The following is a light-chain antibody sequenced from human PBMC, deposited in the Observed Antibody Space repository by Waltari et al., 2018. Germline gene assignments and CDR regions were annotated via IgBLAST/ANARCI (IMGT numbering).Light chain of an antibody. Sequence: EIVLTQSPGTLSLSPGERATLSCRASQSVSSSYLAWYQQKPGQAPRLRIYAASSRATGSPDRFSGTGSGTDFTLTISRLEPEDFAVYYCQQFGSSPSITFGQGTRLEIK. CDR2: AAS. CDR1: QSVSSSY. J-gene: IGKJ5*01. V-gene: IGKV3-20*01. CDR3: QQFGSSPSIT.